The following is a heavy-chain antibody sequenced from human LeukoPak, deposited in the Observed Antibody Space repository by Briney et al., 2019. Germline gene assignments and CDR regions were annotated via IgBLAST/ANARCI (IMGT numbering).Heavy chain of an antibody. CDR3: ARRGGYCSGGSCFWFDP. D-gene: IGHD2-15*01. V-gene: IGHV5-51*01. CDR1: GYSFTSYW. CDR2: IYPGDSDT. Sequence: GESLQISCKGSGYSFTSYWIGWVRRMPGKSLEWMGIIYPGDSDTRYSPSFQGQVTISADKSISTAYLQWSSLKASDTAMYYCARRGGYCSGGSCFWFDPWGQGTLVTVSS. J-gene: IGHJ5*02.